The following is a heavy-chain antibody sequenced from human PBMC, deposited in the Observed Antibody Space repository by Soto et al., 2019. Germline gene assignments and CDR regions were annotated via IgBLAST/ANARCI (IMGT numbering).Heavy chain of an antibody. Sequence: GGSLRLSCAASGFTFSSYAMSWVRQAPGKGLEWVSAISGSGGSTYYADSVKGRFTISRDNSKNTLYLQMNSLRAEDAAVYYCAKLTAGYGGNDAFDIWGQGTMVTVSS. CDR2: ISGSGGST. CDR3: AKLTAGYGGNDAFDI. D-gene: IGHD1-1*01. V-gene: IGHV3-23*01. J-gene: IGHJ3*02. CDR1: GFTFSSYA.